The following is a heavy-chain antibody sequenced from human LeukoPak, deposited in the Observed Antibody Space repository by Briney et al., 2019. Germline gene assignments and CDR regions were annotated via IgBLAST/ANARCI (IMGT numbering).Heavy chain of an antibody. D-gene: IGHD6-19*01. V-gene: IGHV4-34*01. CDR3: ARGHSPRLAVAGSPHDY. Sequence: PSETLSLTCAVYGGSFSGYYWSWIRQPPGKGLEWIGEINHSGSTNYNPSLKSRVTISVDTSKNQFPLKLSSVTAADTAVYYCARGHSPRLAVAGSPHDYWGQGTLVTVSS. J-gene: IGHJ4*02. CDR2: INHSGST. CDR1: GGSFSGYY.